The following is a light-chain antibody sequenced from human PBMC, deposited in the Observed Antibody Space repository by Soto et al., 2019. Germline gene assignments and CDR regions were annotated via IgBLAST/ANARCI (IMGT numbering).Light chain of an antibody. CDR2: KAS. V-gene: IGKV1-5*03. Sequence: IRVTASPSTPSGSVGDRVTITCRASQTISSWLAWYQQKPGKAPKPLIYKASTLKSGVPSRFSGSGSGTEFTLTISSLQPDDFATYYCQQYSSYSEAFGQGTKVDI. J-gene: IGKJ1*01. CDR3: QQYSSYSEA. CDR1: QTISSW.